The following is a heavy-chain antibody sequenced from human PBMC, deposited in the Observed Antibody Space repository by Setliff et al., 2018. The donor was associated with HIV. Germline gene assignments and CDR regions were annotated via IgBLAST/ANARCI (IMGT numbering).Heavy chain of an antibody. CDR2: TSFDGGIK. J-gene: IGHJ4*02. CDR3: ARDPIKARPDYFDY. Sequence: GGSLRLSCVASGFTFSSYAMHWVRQAPGKGLEWVAVTSFDGGIKFYADSVKGRFTISRDNSKNTLYLQMNSLRPEDTAIYYCARDPIKARPDYFDYWGQGTLVTVSS. D-gene: IGHD6-6*01. V-gene: IGHV3-30*04. CDR1: GFTFSSYA.